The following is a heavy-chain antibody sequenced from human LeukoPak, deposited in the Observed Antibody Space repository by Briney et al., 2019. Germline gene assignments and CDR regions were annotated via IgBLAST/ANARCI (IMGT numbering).Heavy chain of an antibody. CDR3: ARGFPMVRGVIDY. D-gene: IGHD3-10*01. V-gene: IGHV1-2*02. J-gene: IGHJ4*02. Sequence: GPSVKVSCKASGYTFTGYYMHWVRQAPGQGLEWMGWINPNSGGTNYAQKFQGRVTMTRDTSISTAYMELSRLRSDDTAVYYCARGFPMVRGVIDYWGQGTLVTVSS. CDR2: INPNSGGT. CDR1: GYTFTGYY.